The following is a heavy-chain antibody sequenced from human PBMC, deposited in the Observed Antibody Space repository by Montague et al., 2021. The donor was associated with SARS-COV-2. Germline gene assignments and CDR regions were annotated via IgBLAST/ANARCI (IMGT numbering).Heavy chain of an antibody. D-gene: IGHD3-9*01. CDR3: ARHRKDYESLTGYSTSFYCEMDV. CDR2: FSDSGS. V-gene: IGHV4-39*01. CDR1: GDSISSGENY. Sequence: SETLSLTCSVSGDSISSGENYWVWIRQAPGKGLEWIGYFSDSGSDYNPXXKSRVSISVDTSKKLLSLSLSSVTAADTAIYYCARHRKDYESLTGYSTSFYCEMDVWGQGTTVTVSS. J-gene: IGHJ6*02.